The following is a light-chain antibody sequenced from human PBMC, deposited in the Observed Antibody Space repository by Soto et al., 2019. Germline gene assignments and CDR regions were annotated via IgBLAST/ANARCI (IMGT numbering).Light chain of an antibody. CDR1: QSVSSY. Sequence: EIVLTQSAATVSLSPGERATLSCRASQSVSSYLAWYQQKPGQAPRLLIYDASNRATGIPARFSGSGSGTDFTLTISSLEPEDFAVYYCQQRSNWPTFGQGTKVDIK. J-gene: IGKJ1*01. CDR3: QQRSNWPT. CDR2: DAS. V-gene: IGKV3-11*01.